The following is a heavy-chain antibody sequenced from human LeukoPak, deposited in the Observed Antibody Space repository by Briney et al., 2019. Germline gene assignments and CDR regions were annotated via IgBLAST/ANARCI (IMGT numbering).Heavy chain of an antibody. Sequence: GGSLRLSCAASGFTFSSYAMHWVRQAPGKGLEWVAVISYDGSNKYYADSVKGRFTISRDNSKNTLYLQMNSLRAEDTAVYYCATGDVWGKGTTVTVSS. CDR1: GFTFSSYA. CDR2: ISYDGSNK. CDR3: ATGDV. V-gene: IGHV3-30*14. J-gene: IGHJ6*04.